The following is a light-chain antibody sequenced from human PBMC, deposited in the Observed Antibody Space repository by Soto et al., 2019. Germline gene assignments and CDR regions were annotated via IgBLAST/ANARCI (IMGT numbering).Light chain of an antibody. Sequence: QSALTQPASVSGSPGQSITISCTGTSGDVGGYNYVSWYQQHPGKAPKLMIYDVSNRPSGVSNRFSGFKSGNTASLTISGLQAEDEADYYCSSYPISSPLVFGGGTKLTVL. CDR2: DVS. CDR3: SSYPISSPLV. J-gene: IGLJ2*01. CDR1: SGDVGGYNY. V-gene: IGLV2-14*01.